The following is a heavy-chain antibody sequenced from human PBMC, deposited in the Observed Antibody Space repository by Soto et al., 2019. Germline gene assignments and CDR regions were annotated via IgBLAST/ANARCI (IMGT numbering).Heavy chain of an antibody. CDR1: GGTFSSYT. V-gene: IGHV1-69*02. Sequence: QVQLVQSGAEVKKPGSSVKVSCKASGGTFSSYTISWVRQAPGQGLEWMGRIIPILGIENYAQKIQGRVTIPADKSTSTAYMALGSLGSEATAVYYCASPPPYCSRTSCYTANNWFDPWGQGTLVTVSS. J-gene: IGHJ5*02. CDR3: ASPPPYCSRTSCYTANNWFDP. D-gene: IGHD2-2*02. CDR2: IIPILGIE.